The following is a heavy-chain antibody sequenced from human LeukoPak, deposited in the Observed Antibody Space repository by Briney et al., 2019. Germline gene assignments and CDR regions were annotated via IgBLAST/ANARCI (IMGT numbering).Heavy chain of an antibody. Sequence: SQTLSLTCTVSGRSISSGSYYWSWIRQPAGKGLEWIGRIYTSGRTNYNPSLQGRVTISVDTSKNQFSLKLNSVTAADTAVYYCASLYYYHSSGYETDYWGQGTLVTVSS. J-gene: IGHJ4*02. CDR2: IYTSGRT. D-gene: IGHD3-22*01. CDR3: ASLYYYHSSGYETDY. V-gene: IGHV4-61*02. CDR1: GRSISSGSYY.